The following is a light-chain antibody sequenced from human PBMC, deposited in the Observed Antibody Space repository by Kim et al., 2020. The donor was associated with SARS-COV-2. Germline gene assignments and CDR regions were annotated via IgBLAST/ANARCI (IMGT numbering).Light chain of an antibody. CDR3: QQSYNFPRT. V-gene: IGKV1-39*01. J-gene: IGKJ1*01. Sequence: DIQMTQSPSSLSASVGDRVTITCRASQSVSCWLNWYQQKPGKAPHLLIYRTSTLQTGVPPRFSGSASGTDFTLTINTLQPEDFATYYCQQSYNFPRTFGQGTRVEIK. CDR1: QSVSCW. CDR2: RTS.